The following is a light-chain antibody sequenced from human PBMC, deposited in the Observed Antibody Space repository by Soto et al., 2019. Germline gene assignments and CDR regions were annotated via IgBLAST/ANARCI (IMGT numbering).Light chain of an antibody. CDR3: QQYSSYST. V-gene: IGKV1-5*03. J-gene: IGKJ1*01. Sequence: DIHMTQSPSTLSASVGDRVTITFRASQSISSWLAWYQQKPGKAPKLLIYKASSLESGVPSRFSGSGSGTEFTLTISSLQPDDFATYYCQQYSSYSTFGQGTKVDIK. CDR1: QSISSW. CDR2: KAS.